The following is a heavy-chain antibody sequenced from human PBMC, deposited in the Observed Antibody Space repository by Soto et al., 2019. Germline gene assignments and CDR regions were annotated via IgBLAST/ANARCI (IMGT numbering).Heavy chain of an antibody. D-gene: IGHD3-10*01. CDR1: GFSLSTSGVG. V-gene: IGHV2-5*02. CDR2: IYWDDDK. CDR3: AHIRPELLWFGEFNWFDP. J-gene: IGHJ5*02. Sequence: SGPTLVNPTPPLTLTCTFSGFSLSTSGVGVGWIRQPPGKALEWLALIYWDDDKRYSPSLKSRLTITKDTSKNQVVLTMTNMDPVDTATYYCAHIRPELLWFGEFNWFDPWGQGTLVTVSS.